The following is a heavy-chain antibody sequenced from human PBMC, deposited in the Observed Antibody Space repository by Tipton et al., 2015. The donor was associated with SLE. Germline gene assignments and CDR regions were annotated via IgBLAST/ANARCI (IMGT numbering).Heavy chain of an antibody. Sequence: SLRLSCAASGFSVDGNYMSWVRQTPERGLEWVSVIYSAGSTYYADSVKGRFTISRDNSKNTLYLQMNSLRAEDTAVYYCAREWEDYGLSFDYWGQGSLVTVSS. CDR3: AREWEDYGLSFDY. V-gene: IGHV3-53*05. CDR1: GFSVDGNY. J-gene: IGHJ4*02. D-gene: IGHD1-26*01. CDR2: IYSAGST.